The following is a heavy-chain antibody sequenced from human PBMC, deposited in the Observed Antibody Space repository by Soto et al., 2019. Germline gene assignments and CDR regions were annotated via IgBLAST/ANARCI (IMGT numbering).Heavy chain of an antibody. CDR2: ISYDGTNK. J-gene: IGHJ4*02. Sequence: QVQLVESGGGVVQPGRSLRLSCAASGFPFSSYGMHWVRQAPGKGRDWVALISYDGTNKYYADSVKGRFTVSRDNSKNTPYLQMSSLRAEDTAVYYCAGGQYYFDYCGQGTLVSVSS. D-gene: IGHD2-15*01. CDR1: GFPFSSYG. V-gene: IGHV3-30*03. CDR3: AGGQYYFDY.